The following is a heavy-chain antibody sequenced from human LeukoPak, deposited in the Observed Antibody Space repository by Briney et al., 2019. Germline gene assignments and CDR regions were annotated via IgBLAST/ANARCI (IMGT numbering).Heavy chain of an antibody. D-gene: IGHD4-17*01. V-gene: IGHV3-30*04. Sequence: GGSLRLSCAASGFTFSSYAMHWVRQAPGKGLEWVAVISYDGSNKYYADSVKGRFTISRNNSKNTLYLQMNSLRAEDTAVYYCARDLEYYGDWGQGTLVTVSS. CDR2: ISYDGSNK. J-gene: IGHJ4*02. CDR1: GFTFSSYA. CDR3: ARDLEYYGD.